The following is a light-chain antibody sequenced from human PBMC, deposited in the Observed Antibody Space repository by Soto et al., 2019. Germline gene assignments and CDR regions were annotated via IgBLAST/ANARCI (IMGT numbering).Light chain of an antibody. CDR2: GAS. Sequence: EIGLTQSPGTLSLSPGERATLSCRASQSVSNNYLAWYQQKPGQAPRLLIYGASNRATGIPDRVSGSGSGTDFTLTISRREPEDFAVYYCQQYGSSGTFGQRTKGQIK. V-gene: IGKV3-20*01. J-gene: IGKJ1*01. CDR3: QQYGSSGT. CDR1: QSVSNNY.